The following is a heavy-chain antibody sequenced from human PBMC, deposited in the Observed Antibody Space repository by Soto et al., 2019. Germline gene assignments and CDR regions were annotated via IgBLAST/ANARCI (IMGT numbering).Heavy chain of an antibody. V-gene: IGHV3-11*01. Sequence: PGGSLRLSCAASGFTFSDYYMSWIRQAPGKGLEWVSYTSSSGSTIYYADSVKGRFTISRDNAKNSLYLQMNSLRAEDTAVYYCARDAGYSSGWSEDYYYGMDVWGQGTTVTVSS. J-gene: IGHJ6*02. CDR2: TSSSGSTI. D-gene: IGHD6-19*01. CDR3: ARDAGYSSGWSEDYYYGMDV. CDR1: GFTFSDYY.